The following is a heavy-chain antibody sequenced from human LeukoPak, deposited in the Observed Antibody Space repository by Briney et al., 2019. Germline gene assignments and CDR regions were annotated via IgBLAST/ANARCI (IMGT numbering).Heavy chain of an antibody. J-gene: IGHJ4*02. D-gene: IGHD1-26*01. Sequence: GGSLRLSCAASGFTFSDYAMSWVRQPPGKGLEWVSTISGSGDYTYYADSVRGRFTISRDNSKDTLYLQMNSLRVEDTAVYYCATTLRSGSYYFDSWGQGTLVTVSS. CDR2: ISGSGDYT. V-gene: IGHV3-23*01. CDR3: ATTLRSGSYYFDS. CDR1: GFTFSDYA.